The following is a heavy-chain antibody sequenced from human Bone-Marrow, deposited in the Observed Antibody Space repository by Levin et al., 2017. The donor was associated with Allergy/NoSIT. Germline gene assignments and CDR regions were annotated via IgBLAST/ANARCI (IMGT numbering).Heavy chain of an antibody. CDR3: ARADLWSGYSPVRGGMDL. V-gene: IGHV4-34*01. CDR1: GGSFSGYF. CDR2: INDSETT. Sequence: SSETLSLTCAVYGGSFSGYFWSWIRQPPGKGLEWIGEINDSETTNYNPSLKSRVTISIDTSRNQFSLRLSSVTAADTAVYYCARADLWSGYSPVRGGMDLWGQGTTVTVSS. D-gene: IGHD3-3*01. J-gene: IGHJ6*02.